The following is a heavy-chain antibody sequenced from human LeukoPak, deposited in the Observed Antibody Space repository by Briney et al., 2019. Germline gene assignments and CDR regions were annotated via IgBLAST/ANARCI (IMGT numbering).Heavy chain of an antibody. D-gene: IGHD3-9*01. CDR2: ITGGGSGI. Sequence: PGGSLRLSCAASGFTFSNYDMSWVRQAPGKGLEWVSAITGGGSGIFYADSVKSRFTISRDNSKNTLYLQINSLRAEDTAVYYCAKWGDYDVLTGYYVSDYWGQGTLVTVSS. J-gene: IGHJ4*02. CDR3: AKWGDYDVLTGYYVSDY. CDR1: GFTFSNYD. V-gene: IGHV3-23*01.